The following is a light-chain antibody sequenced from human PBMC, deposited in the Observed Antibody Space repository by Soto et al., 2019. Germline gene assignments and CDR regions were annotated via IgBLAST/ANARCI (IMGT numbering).Light chain of an antibody. V-gene: IGLV1-40*01. CDR2: GNS. CDR3: QSYDSSLSPNWV. Sequence: QSVLTQPPSVSGAPGQRVTISCTGSSSNIGAGYDVHWYQQLPGTAPKLLIYGNSNRPSGVPDRFSGSKSGTSASLAITGLQAEDEADYYCQSYDSSLSPNWVFGGGTKLPVL. CDR1: SSNIGAGYD. J-gene: IGLJ3*02.